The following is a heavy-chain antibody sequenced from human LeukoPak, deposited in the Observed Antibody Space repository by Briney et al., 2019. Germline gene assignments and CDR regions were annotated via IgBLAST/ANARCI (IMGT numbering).Heavy chain of an antibody. J-gene: IGHJ4*02. CDR1: GGSISGYY. CDR3: ARTSGYYFDY. Sequence: SETLSLTCTVSGGSISGYYWSWIRQPPGKGLEWIGYIYHSGSTYYNPSLKSRVTISVDRSKNQFSLKLSSVTAADTAVYYCARTSGYYFDYWGQGTLVTVSS. V-gene: IGHV4-59*12. CDR2: IYHSGST. D-gene: IGHD3-10*01.